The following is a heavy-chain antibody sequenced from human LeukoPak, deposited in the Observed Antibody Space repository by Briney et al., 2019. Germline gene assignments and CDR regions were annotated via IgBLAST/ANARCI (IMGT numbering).Heavy chain of an antibody. D-gene: IGHD5-18*01. Sequence: PSETLSLTCTVSGGSISSHYWSCVRQPPGKGLEWIGYIYYSGSTNYNPSLKGRVTISVDTSKNQFSLKLSSVTAADTAVYYCASMTAMEYFDYWGQGTLVTVSS. CDR2: IYYSGST. CDR1: GGSISSHY. J-gene: IGHJ4*02. CDR3: ASMTAMEYFDY. V-gene: IGHV4-59*11.